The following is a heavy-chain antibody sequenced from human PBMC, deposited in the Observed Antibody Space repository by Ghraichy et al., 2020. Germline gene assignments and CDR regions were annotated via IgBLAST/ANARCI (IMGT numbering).Heavy chain of an antibody. V-gene: IGHV4-61*01. D-gene: IGHD3-3*01. J-gene: IGHJ6*02. CDR2: IYYSGST. CDR3: AGDRLGFVGLGMDV. CDR1: GGSVSSGSYY. Sequence: SETLSLTCTVSGGSVSSGSYYWSWLRQPPGKGLEWIGNIYYSGSTNYNPSLKSRVTISVDTSKNQFFLKLSPVTAADTALYYCAGDRLGFVGLGMDVWGQGTMVTVSS.